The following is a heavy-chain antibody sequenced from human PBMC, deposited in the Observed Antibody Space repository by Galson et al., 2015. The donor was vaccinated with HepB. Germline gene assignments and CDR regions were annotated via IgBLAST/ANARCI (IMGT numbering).Heavy chain of an antibody. V-gene: IGHV3-66*01. D-gene: IGHD3-22*01. CDR1: EFTVSNNY. CDR2: IYSGGST. CDR3: VMDYYDSNGYPRDFDL. Sequence: SPRLSCAASEFTVSNNYMAWVRQAPGQGPEWVSVIYSGGSTYYADSVKGRFTISRDNSKNTLFLQMNSLRAEDTAVYFCVMDYYDSNGYPRDFDLWGRGTLVTVSS. J-gene: IGHJ2*01.